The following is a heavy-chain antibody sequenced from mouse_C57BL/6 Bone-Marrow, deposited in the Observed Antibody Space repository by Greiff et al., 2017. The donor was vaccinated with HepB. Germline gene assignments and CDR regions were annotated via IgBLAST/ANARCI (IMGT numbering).Heavy chain of an antibody. CDR2: ISYSGST. V-gene: IGHV3-8*01. D-gene: IGHD2-3*01. CDR1: GYSITSYY. CDR3: ARYLDDPGAMDY. Sequence: EVKLMESGPGLAKPSQTLSLTCSVTGYSITSYYRNWIRKFPGNKLEYMGYISYSGSTYYNPSLKSRISITRDTSKNQYYLQLNSVTTEDTATYYCARYLDDPGAMDYWGQGTSVTVSS. J-gene: IGHJ4*01.